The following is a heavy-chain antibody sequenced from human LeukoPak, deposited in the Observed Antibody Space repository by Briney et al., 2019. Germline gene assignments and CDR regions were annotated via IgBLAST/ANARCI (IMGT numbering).Heavy chain of an antibody. CDR2: IYYSGST. D-gene: IGHD4-17*01. V-gene: IGHV4-59*01. CDR3: AREVTTTTYGLDV. Sequence: PSETLSLTCTVSGXSISPYYWSWIRQSPGKGLEWIGFIYYSGSTNYNPSLKSRLTISLDTSKNQFSLRLSSVSAADTAVYYCAREVTTTTYGLDVWGQGTTVTVSS. CDR1: GXSISPYY. J-gene: IGHJ6*02.